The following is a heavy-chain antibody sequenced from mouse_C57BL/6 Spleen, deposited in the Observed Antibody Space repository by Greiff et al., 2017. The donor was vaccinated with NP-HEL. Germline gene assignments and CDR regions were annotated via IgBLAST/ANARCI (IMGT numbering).Heavy chain of an antibody. J-gene: IGHJ4*01. Sequence: QVQLQQSGPGLVAPSQSLSIICTVSGFSLTTYGVDWVRQPPGKGLEWLGVIWGDGSINYNSTLMSRLSISKDNSKSQVFLKMNSLQTDDTAMYYCAKRDNPYAMDYWSQGISVTVSS. CDR2: IWGDGSI. D-gene: IGHD1-3*01. V-gene: IGHV2-9*01. CDR1: GFSLTTYG. CDR3: AKRDNPYAMDY.